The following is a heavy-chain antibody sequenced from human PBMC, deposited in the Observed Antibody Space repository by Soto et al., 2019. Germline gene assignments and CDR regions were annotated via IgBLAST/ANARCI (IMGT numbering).Heavy chain of an antibody. J-gene: IGHJ4*02. Sequence: QVQLQESGPGLVKPSETLSLTCTVSGGSISSYYWSWIRQPPGKGLEWIASGSTNYNPSLKSRVTISVDTSKNQFSLKLRSVTAADPAVYYCASRSVLGYFFDYWGQGTLVTVSS. CDR1: GGSISSYY. D-gene: IGHD3-10*01. V-gene: IGHV4-4*09. CDR2: SGST. CDR3: ASRSVLGYFFDY.